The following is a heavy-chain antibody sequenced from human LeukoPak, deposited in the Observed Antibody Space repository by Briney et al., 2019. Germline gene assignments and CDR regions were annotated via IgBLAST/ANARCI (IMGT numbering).Heavy chain of an antibody. J-gene: IGHJ4*02. CDR3: ASHQFTVTNFDY. V-gene: IGHV3-74*01. Sequence: GGSLRLSCAASGFTFSSYWMHWVRQAPGKGLVWVSRMNSDGSSTSYADSVKGRFSISRDNAKNTLYLQMNSLRAEDTAVYYCASHQFTVTNFDYWGQGTLVTVSS. D-gene: IGHD4-17*01. CDR2: MNSDGSST. CDR1: GFTFSSYW.